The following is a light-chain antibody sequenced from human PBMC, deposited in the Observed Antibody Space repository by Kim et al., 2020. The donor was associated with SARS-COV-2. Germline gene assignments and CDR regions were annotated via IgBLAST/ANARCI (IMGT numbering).Light chain of an antibody. CDR2: GKN. Sequence: ALGETVRITCQGDSLRSYYASWYQQKPGQAPVLLMYGKNNRPSGIPDRFSGSSSGNTGSLTITGAQAEDEADYYCNSRDSSGNHLVFGGGTKLTVL. V-gene: IGLV3-19*01. CDR1: SLRSYY. CDR3: NSRDSSGNHLV. J-gene: IGLJ2*01.